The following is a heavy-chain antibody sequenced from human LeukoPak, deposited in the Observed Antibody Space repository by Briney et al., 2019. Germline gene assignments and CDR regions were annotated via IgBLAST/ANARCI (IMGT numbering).Heavy chain of an antibody. CDR1: GFTFSDYY. D-gene: IGHD5-24*01. J-gene: IGHJ4*02. CDR2: IKQDGSET. Sequence: PGGSLRLSCAASGFTFSDYYMSWIRQAPGKGLEWVANIKQDGSETYYVDSVKGRFTISRDNAKNSLFLQMNSLRAEDTAVYYCARDGEMPTIYFDYWGQGTLVTVSS. CDR3: ARDGEMPTIYFDY. V-gene: IGHV3-7*01.